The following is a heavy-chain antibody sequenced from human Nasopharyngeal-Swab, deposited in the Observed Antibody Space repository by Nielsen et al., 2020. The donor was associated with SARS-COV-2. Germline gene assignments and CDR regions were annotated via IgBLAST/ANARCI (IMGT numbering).Heavy chain of an antibody. CDR3: AKDIAAYISGNWFDP. CDR2: ISGSGGST. D-gene: IGHD6-6*01. CDR1: GLNFSSYA. Sequence: SCADSGLNFSSYAMSWVRQAPGKGLEWVSAISGSGGSTYYADSVKGRFTISRDNSKNTLYLQMNSLRAEDTAVYYCAKDIAAYISGNWFDPWGQGTLVTVSS. J-gene: IGHJ5*02. V-gene: IGHV3-23*01.